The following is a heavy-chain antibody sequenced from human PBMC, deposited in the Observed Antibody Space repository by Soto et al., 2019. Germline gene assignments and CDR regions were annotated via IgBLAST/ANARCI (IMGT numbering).Heavy chain of an antibody. J-gene: IGHJ4*02. V-gene: IGHV3-11*01. Sequence: GGSLRLSCAASGFTFSDYYMSWIRQAPGKGLQWVSYISSSGDIIYYADSVKGRFTISRDNAKNSLYLQMNSLRAEDTAVYYCARDLGYYESSGYFDYWGQGTPVTASS. CDR3: ARDLGYYESSGYFDY. CDR2: ISSSGDII. D-gene: IGHD3-22*01. CDR1: GFTFSDYY.